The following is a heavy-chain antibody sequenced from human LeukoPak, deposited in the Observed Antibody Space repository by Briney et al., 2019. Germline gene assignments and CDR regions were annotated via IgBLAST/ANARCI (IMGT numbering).Heavy chain of an antibody. J-gene: IGHJ4*02. CDR2: ISGSGVKT. CDR3: ARDPPGYSSSWYGTFDY. V-gene: IGHV3-23*01. CDR1: GFTFDDYG. D-gene: IGHD6-13*01. Sequence: GGSLRLSCGASGFTFDDYGMSWVRQAPGKGLEWVSTISGSGVKTYYADSVKGRFTISRDTSKNTLYLQMNSLRAEDTAVYYCARDPPGYSSSWYGTFDYWGQGTLVTVSS.